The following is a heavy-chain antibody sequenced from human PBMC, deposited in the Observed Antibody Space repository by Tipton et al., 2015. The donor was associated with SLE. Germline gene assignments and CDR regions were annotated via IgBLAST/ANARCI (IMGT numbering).Heavy chain of an antibody. J-gene: IGHJ4*02. Sequence: SLRLSCAASGFTFNNYGIHWVRQAPGTGLEWVAFIPSDRINTYYADSVRGRFTISRDNSKNTLYLQMDSLRAEDTAVYYCAKMPTMVQGVTMDYWGQGTLVTVSS. V-gene: IGHV3-30*02. CDR3: AKMPTMVQGVTMDY. CDR2: IPSDRINT. D-gene: IGHD3-10*01. CDR1: GFTFNNYG.